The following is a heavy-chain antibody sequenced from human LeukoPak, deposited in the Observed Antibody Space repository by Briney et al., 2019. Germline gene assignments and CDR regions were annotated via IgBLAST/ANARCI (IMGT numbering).Heavy chain of an antibody. Sequence: GASVKVSCKASGYTLSEYGISWVRRAPGQGLEWVGWITTYNGDKKYAEKFQGRVTMTTDTSTSTYYMESRSLRSDDTAIYYCARDCSNVVCFPRDHWGQGTLVTVST. CDR3: ARDCSNVVCFPRDH. D-gene: IGHD2-8*01. CDR2: ITTYNGDK. J-gene: IGHJ4*02. CDR1: GYTLSEYG. V-gene: IGHV1-18*01.